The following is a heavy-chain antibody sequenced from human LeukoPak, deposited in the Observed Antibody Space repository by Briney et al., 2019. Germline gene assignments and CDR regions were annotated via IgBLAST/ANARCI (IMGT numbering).Heavy chain of an antibody. CDR2: ISGSGGST. CDR1: GFTFSSYG. CDR3: AKDYYDSSGYIHWPNY. J-gene: IGHJ4*02. D-gene: IGHD3-22*01. Sequence: GGSLRLSCAASGFTFSSYGMSWVRQAPGKGLEWVSAISGSGGSTYYADSVKGRFTISRDNSKNTLYLQMNSLRAEDTAVYYCAKDYYDSSGYIHWPNYWGQGTLVTVSS. V-gene: IGHV3-23*01.